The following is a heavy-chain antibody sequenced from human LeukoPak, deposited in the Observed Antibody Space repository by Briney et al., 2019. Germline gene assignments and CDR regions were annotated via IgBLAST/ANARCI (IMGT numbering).Heavy chain of an antibody. CDR1: GGSFSSYY. D-gene: IGHD5-18*01. J-gene: IGHJ4*02. CDR2: INHSGST. Sequence: PSETLSLTCAVYGGSFSSYYWSWIRQPPGKGLEWIGEINHSGSTNYNPSLKSRVTISVDTSKNQFSLKLSSVTAADTAVYYCARGKRGYSYANDYWGQGTLVTVSS. V-gene: IGHV4-34*01. CDR3: ARGKRGYSYANDY.